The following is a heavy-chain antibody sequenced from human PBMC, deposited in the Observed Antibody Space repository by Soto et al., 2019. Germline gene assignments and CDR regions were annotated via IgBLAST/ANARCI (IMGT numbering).Heavy chain of an antibody. V-gene: IGHV3-30*18. J-gene: IGHJ6*02. CDR3: VKERYGQLWLEDYGMDV. CDR2: ISYDASDK. D-gene: IGHD5-18*01. Sequence: GGSLRLSCAASAFTFSSYRIHWVRQAPGKGLDWVAVISYDASDKYYADSVKGRFTISRDNSKNTLYLQMNSLRAEDTAVYYCVKERYGQLWLEDYGMDVWGQGTTVTVSS. CDR1: AFTFSSYR.